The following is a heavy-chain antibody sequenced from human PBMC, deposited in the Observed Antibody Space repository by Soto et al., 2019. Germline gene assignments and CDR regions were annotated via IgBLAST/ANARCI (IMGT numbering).Heavy chain of an antibody. V-gene: IGHV1-2*02. Sequence: ASVKVSCKASGYTFTGYYMHWVRQAPGQGLEWMGWINPNSGGTNYAQKFQGRVTMTRDTSISTAYMELSRLRSDDTAVYYCARDSYSGSPGWLDPWGQGTLVNVSS. J-gene: IGHJ5*02. CDR1: GYTFTGYY. D-gene: IGHD1-26*01. CDR2: INPNSGGT. CDR3: ARDSYSGSPGWLDP.